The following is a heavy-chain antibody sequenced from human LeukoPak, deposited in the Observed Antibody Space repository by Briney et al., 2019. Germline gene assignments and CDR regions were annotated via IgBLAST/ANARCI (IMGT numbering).Heavy chain of an antibody. D-gene: IGHD2-21*02. CDR2: IYYSGST. CDR1: SDSIYSSNYY. Sequence: SETLSLTCTVSSDSIYSSNYYWGWIRQPPGKGLEWIGSIYYSGSTYYNPSLKSRVTISVDTSKNQFSLKLSSLTAADTAVYYCARAAYCGGDCYLFDYWGQGTLVTVFS. CDR3: ARAAYCGGDCYLFDY. J-gene: IGHJ4*02. V-gene: IGHV4-39*01.